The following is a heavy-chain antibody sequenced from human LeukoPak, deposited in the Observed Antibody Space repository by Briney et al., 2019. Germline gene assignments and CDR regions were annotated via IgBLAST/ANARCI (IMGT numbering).Heavy chain of an antibody. CDR3: AVRTYYDFWSGYYTGPYYYYYGMDV. CDR1: GYTFTGYY. CDR2: INPNSGCT. D-gene: IGHD3-3*01. Sequence: GASVKVSCKASGYTFTGYYMHWVRQAPGQGLEWMGWINPNSGCTNYAQKFQGRVTMTRDTSISTAYMELSRLRSDDTAVYYCAVRTYYDFWSGYYTGPYYYYYGMDVWGQGTTVTVSS. J-gene: IGHJ6*02. V-gene: IGHV1-2*02.